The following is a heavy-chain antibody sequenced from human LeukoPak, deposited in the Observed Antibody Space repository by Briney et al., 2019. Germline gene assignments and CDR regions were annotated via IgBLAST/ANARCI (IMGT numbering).Heavy chain of an antibody. CDR2: IIPIFGTA. D-gene: IGHD2/OR15-2a*01. CDR1: GGTFSSYA. J-gene: IGHJ4*02. V-gene: IGHV1-69*13. Sequence: SVKVSCKASGGTFSSYAISWVRQAPGQGLEWMGGIIPIFGTANYAQKFQGRVTITADESTSTAYMELSSLRSEDTAVYFCARGTTRNYGDFDYWGQGTLVTVSS. CDR3: ARGTTRNYGDFDY.